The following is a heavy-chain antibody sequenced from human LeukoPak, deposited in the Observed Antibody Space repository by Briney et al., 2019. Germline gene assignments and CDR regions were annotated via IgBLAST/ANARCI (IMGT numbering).Heavy chain of an antibody. CDR1: GGTFSSYA. CDR3: ARSVGYDWDWFDP. Sequence: ASVKVSCEASGGTFSSYAISWVRQAPGQGLEWMGGIIPIFGTANYAQKFQGRVTITADESTSTAYMELSSLRSEDTAVYYCARSVGYDWDWFDPWGQGTLVTVSS. CDR2: IIPIFGTA. V-gene: IGHV1-69*13. J-gene: IGHJ5*02. D-gene: IGHD5-12*01.